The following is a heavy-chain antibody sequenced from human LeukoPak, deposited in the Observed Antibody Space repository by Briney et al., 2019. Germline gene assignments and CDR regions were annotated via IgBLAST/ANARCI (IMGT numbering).Heavy chain of an antibody. Sequence: ASVKVSCKASGGTFSSYTISWVRQAPGQGLEWMGRIIPILGIANYAQKFQGRVTITADKSTSTAYMELSSLRSEDTAVYYCAQGSGGSCCDAFDIWGQGTMVIVSS. V-gene: IGHV1-69*02. D-gene: IGHD2-15*01. CDR3: AQGSGGSCCDAFDI. J-gene: IGHJ3*02. CDR2: IIPILGIA. CDR1: GGTFSSYT.